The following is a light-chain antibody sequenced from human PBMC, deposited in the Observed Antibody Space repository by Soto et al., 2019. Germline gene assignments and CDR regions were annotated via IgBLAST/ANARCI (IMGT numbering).Light chain of an antibody. CDR1: QSVSSSY. J-gene: IGKJ5*01. CDR2: GAS. CDR3: QQYGSSPIT. V-gene: IGKV3-20*01. Sequence: EIVMTQSPATLSVSPGGRATLSCRASQSVSSSYLAWYQQRPGQAPRLLIYGASSRVTGIPDRFSGSGSGTDFTLTISRLEPEDFAVYYCQQYGSSPITFGQGTRLEIK.